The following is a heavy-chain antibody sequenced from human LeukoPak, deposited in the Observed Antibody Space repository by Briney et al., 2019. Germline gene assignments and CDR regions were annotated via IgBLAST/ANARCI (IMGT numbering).Heavy chain of an antibody. D-gene: IGHD3-9*01. CDR1: RFTFSSYS. Sequence: GGSLRLSCAASRFTFSSYSMNWVRQAPGKGLEWVSYISSSGSTIYYADSVKGRFTISRDNAKNSLYLQMNSLRAEDTAVYYCARDRTYYDILTGYYKVNWFDPWGQGTLVTVSS. J-gene: IGHJ5*02. CDR3: ARDRTYYDILTGYYKVNWFDP. CDR2: ISSSGSTI. V-gene: IGHV3-48*04.